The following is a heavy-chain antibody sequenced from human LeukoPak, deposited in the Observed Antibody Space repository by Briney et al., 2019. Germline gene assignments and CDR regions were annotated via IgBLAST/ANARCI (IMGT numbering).Heavy chain of an antibody. D-gene: IGHD6-13*01. V-gene: IGHV4-31*03. CDR2: IYYSGST. Sequence: SQTLSLTCTVSGGSISSGGYYWSWIRQHPGKGLEWIGYIYYSGSTYYNPSLKSRVTISVDTSKNQFSLKPSSVTAADTAVYYCARDEQQLVHDAFDIWGQGTMVTVSS. CDR3: ARDEQQLVHDAFDI. J-gene: IGHJ3*02. CDR1: GGSISSGGYY.